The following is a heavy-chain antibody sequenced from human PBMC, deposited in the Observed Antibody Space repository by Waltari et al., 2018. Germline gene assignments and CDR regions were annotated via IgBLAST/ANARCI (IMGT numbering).Heavy chain of an antibody. CDR3: ARDRHIEGARYMDV. CDR2: IYDSGST. D-gene: IGHD2-21*01. CDR1: GGSISSGGYY. V-gene: IGHV4-31*03. J-gene: IGHJ6*03. Sequence: QVQLQESGPGLVKPSQTLSLTCTVSGGSISSGGYYWSWIRQHPGKGLEWIGYIYDSGSTYYNPSLKSRVTIAVDTSKNQFSLKLSSVTAADTAVYYCARDRHIEGARYMDVWGKGTTVTVSS.